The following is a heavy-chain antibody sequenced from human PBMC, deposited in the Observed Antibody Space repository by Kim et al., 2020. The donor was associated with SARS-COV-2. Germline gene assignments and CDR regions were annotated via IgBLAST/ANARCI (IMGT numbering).Heavy chain of an antibody. Sequence: ASVKVSCKASGYTFTGYYMHWVRQAPGQGLEWMGWINPNSGGTNYAQKFQGRVTMTRDTSISTAYMELSRLRSDDTAVYYCARDRIAAAGNDWYFDLWGRGTLVTVSS. J-gene: IGHJ2*01. CDR1: GYTFTGYY. V-gene: IGHV1-2*02. CDR2: INPNSGGT. D-gene: IGHD6-13*01. CDR3: ARDRIAAAGNDWYFDL.